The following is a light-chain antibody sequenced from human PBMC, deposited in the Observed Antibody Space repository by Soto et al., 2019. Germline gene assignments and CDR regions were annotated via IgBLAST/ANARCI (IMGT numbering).Light chain of an antibody. CDR2: LAS. V-gene: IGKV1-9*01. J-gene: IGKJ4*01. Sequence: IQLTPSPSSLSASVGDRVTITCRASQDIASYLAWYQQKPGKAPKLLIYLASTLQGGVPSRFSGSGSGTDFTLTISSLQPEDFATYYCQYLNSFPLTFGGGTKVDIK. CDR3: QYLNSFPLT. CDR1: QDIASY.